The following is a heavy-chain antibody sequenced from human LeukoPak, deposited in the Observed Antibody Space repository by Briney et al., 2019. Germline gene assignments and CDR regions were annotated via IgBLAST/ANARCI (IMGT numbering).Heavy chain of an antibody. V-gene: IGHV3-23*01. Sequence: GGSLRLSCAASGFTFSSYAMSWVRQAPGKGLEWVSSISGNGGYTYHADSVKGRFTISKDNSKNTLYMQMNSLRAEDTAVYYCAKGNNGCYDSWGQGTLVTVSS. J-gene: IGHJ4*02. CDR2: ISGNGGYT. CDR1: GFTFSSYA. D-gene: IGHD2-15*01. CDR3: AKGNNGCYDS.